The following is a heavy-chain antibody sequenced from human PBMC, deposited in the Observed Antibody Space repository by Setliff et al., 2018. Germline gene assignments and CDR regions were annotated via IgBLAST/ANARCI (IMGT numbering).Heavy chain of an antibody. CDR3: VRSAVYCASDCYPRYFDS. D-gene: IGHD2-21*01. J-gene: IGHJ4*02. CDR2: IYTTWST. Sequence: SETLSLTCTVSGDSISSRRNYWGWFRQPAGKGLEWIGQIYTTWSTNYNPSLRSRVTISVHMSKNQISLDLTSVTAADTGVYYCVRSAVYCASDCYPRYFDSWGQGTLVNVSS. V-gene: IGHV4-61*09. CDR1: GDSISSRRNY.